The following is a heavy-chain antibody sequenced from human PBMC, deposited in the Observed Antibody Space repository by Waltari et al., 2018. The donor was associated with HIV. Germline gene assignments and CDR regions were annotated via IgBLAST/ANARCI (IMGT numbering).Heavy chain of an antibody. CDR1: GYTFNDYY. V-gene: IGHV1-2*06. CDR3: ARASHANGWYYFDY. Sequence: QVQLVQSGAEVKKPGASVKLSCKASGYTFNDYYMHWVRQAPGQGLEWMGLIGPNRDVTNYAHKFQGRVTMTTDTSISTAYMELSRLTSDDTAVYYCARASHANGWYYFDYWGQGALVIVSS. J-gene: IGHJ4*02. D-gene: IGHD6-19*01. CDR2: IGPNRDVT.